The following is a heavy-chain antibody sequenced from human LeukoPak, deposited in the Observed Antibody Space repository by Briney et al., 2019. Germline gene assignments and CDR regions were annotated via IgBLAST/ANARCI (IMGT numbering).Heavy chain of an antibody. V-gene: IGHV2-26*01. CDR2: IFSNDEK. J-gene: IGHJ3*02. D-gene: IGHD3-22*01. CDR1: GFSLSNARMG. Sequence: SGPVLVKPTETLTLTCTVSGFSLSNARMGVSWIRQPPGKALEWLAHIFSNDEKSYSTSLKSRLTISKDTSKSQVVLTMTNMDPVDTATYYCARIVRGITMIVAGHGGGAFDIWGQGTMVTVS. CDR3: ARIVRGITMIVAGHGGGAFDI.